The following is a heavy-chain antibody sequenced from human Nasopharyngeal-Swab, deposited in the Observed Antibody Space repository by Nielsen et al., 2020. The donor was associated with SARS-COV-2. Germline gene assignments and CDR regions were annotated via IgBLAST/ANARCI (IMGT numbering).Heavy chain of an antibody. CDR3: FTGHYMGV. J-gene: IGHJ6*03. Sequence: WIRQPPGKGLEGVAKIKEDGSEKFYVDSVEGRFTISRDNGKNSRYLQMNSLRGDDTAVYYCFTGHYMGVWGKGTTVTVSS. D-gene: IGHD2-8*02. CDR2: IKEDGSEK. V-gene: IGHV3-7*01.